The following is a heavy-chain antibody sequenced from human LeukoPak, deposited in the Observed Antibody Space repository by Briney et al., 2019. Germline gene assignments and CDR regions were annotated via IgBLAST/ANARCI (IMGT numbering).Heavy chain of an antibody. D-gene: IGHD1-26*01. CDR1: GFTSSSYW. V-gene: IGHV3-74*01. J-gene: IGHJ4*02. CDR2: ISGDGTAR. Sequence: PGGSLRLSCAASGFTSSSYWMHWVRQVPGKGLVWVSRISGDGTARSYADSVKGRFTISRDDAKNTLYLQMNSLTDEDTAVYYCAKKWGVGTTTLDYFDYWGQGTLVTVSS. CDR3: AKKWGVGTTTLDYFDY.